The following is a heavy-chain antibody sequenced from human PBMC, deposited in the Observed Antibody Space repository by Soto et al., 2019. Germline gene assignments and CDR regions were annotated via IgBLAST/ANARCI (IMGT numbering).Heavy chain of an antibody. V-gene: IGHV3-23*01. J-gene: IGHJ5*02. Sequence: EVQLLESGGGLVQPGGSLRLSCAVSGFTFSSYAMTWVRQAPRKGLEWVSGISGSGHSTYHADSVKGRFTISRDNSNNTLYLQMNSLRAEDTAVYYCAKDKYDILTGYSIPNWFDPWGQGTLVTVSS. CDR3: AKDKYDILTGYSIPNWFDP. CDR2: ISGSGHST. D-gene: IGHD3-9*01. CDR1: GFTFSSYA.